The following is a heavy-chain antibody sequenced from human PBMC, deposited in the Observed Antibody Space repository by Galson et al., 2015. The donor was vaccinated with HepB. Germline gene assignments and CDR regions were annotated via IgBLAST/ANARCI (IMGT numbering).Heavy chain of an antibody. D-gene: IGHD4-23*01. J-gene: IGHJ4*02. CDR3: AREKGDYGGNFFDY. Sequence: SLRLSCAASGFTFSSYAMHWVRQAPGKGLEWVAVISYDGSNKYYADSVKGRFTISRDNSKNTQYLQMNSLRAEDTAVYYCAREKGDYGGNFFDYWGQGTLVTVSS. V-gene: IGHV3-30-3*01. CDR1: GFTFSSYA. CDR2: ISYDGSNK.